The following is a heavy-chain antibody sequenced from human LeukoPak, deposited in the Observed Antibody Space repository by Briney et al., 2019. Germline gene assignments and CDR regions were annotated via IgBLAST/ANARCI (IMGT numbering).Heavy chain of an antibody. V-gene: IGHV4-34*01. CDR3: AGDSGTTGEVKFDP. CDR1: GGSFSGDY. CDR2: INHSGST. Sequence: PSETLSLTCAVYGGSFSGDYWNWIRQPPGKGLEWIGEINHSGSTNYNPPLKSRVTISVDTSKNQFSLKLSSVTAADTAVYYCAGDSGTTGEVKFDPWGQGILVTVSS. D-gene: IGHD3-10*01. J-gene: IGHJ5*02.